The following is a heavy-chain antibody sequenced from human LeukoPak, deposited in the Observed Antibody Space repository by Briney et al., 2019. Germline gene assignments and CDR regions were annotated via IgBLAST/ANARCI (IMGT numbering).Heavy chain of an antibody. CDR2: IYHSGST. CDR3: ARVGYCSGTSCTDAFDI. J-gene: IGHJ3*02. CDR1: GGSISSSNW. Sequence: SETLSLTCAVSGGSISSSNWWSWVRQPPGKGLEWIGEIYHSGSTNYNPSLKSRVTISVDKSKNQFSLKLSSVTAADTAVYYCARVGYCSGTSCTDAFDIWGQGTMVTVSS. V-gene: IGHV4-4*02. D-gene: IGHD2-2*01.